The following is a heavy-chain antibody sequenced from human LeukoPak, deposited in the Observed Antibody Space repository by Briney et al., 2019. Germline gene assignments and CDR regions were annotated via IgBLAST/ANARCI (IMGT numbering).Heavy chain of an antibody. V-gene: IGHV3-23*01. Sequence: GGSLRLSCAASGFTFSSYAMSWVRQAPGKGLEWVSAISGSGGSTYYADSVKGRFTISRDNSKNTLYLQMNSLRAEDTAVYYCATVVIATRNPDYWGQGTLVTVSS. D-gene: IGHD2-21*01. CDR1: GFTFSSYA. J-gene: IGHJ4*02. CDR3: ATVVIATRNPDY. CDR2: ISGSGGST.